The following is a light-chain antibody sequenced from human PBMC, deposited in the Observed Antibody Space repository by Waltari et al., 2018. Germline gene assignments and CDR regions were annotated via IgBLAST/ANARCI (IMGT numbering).Light chain of an antibody. CDR3: QSHDDDNVKV. CDR2: EDS. J-gene: IGLJ2*01. Sequence: NFMLTQPHAVSESPGKTVIISCTRSNGGIASNFVHWYHQRPGRAPALIISEDSQRRSEVPDRFSGSIDRSSNSASLTISGLQTEDEGDYYCQSHDDDNVKVFGGGTKLTVL. V-gene: IGLV6-57*03. CDR1: NGGIASNF.